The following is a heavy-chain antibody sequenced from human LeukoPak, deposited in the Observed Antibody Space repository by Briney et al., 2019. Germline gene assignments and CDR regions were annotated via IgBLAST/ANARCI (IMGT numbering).Heavy chain of an antibody. V-gene: IGHV4-34*01. CDR1: GGSFSGYY. Sequence: SETLSLTCAVYGGSFSGYYWSWIRQPPGKGLEWIGEINHSGSTNYNPSLKSRVTISVDASKNRISLKLSSMSAADTAVYYCASVIEYFQHWGQGTLVTVSS. J-gene: IGHJ1*01. CDR2: INHSGST. CDR3: ASVIEYFQH.